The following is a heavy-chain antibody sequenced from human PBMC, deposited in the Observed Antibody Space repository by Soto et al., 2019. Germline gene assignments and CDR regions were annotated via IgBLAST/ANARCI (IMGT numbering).Heavy chain of an antibody. CDR1: GGSFSGYY. CDR3: ARGRMVVRYYYGSGSYIDY. J-gene: IGHJ4*02. V-gene: IGHV4-34*01. Sequence: PSETLSLTCAVYGGSFSGYYWSWIRQPPGKGLEWIGEINHSGSTNYNPSLKSRVTISVDTSKNQFSLKLSSVTAADTAVYYCARGRMVVRYYYGSGSYIDYWGQGTLVTVSS. D-gene: IGHD3-10*01. CDR2: INHSGST.